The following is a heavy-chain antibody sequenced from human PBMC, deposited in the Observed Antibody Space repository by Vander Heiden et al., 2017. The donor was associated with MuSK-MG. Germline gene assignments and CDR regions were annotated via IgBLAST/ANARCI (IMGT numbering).Heavy chain of an antibody. Sequence: EVQLVESGGGLVQPGGSLRLSCAASGFTFSNYWMTWVRQAPGKGLECVANIKSDGSDKHLVDSVKGRFTISRDNAKNLLFLQMNSLRVEDTAVYYCTRDWNWAPGWDWGQGTLVTVSS. CDR2: IKSDGSDK. CDR1: GFTFSNYW. CDR3: TRDWNWAPGWD. J-gene: IGHJ4*02. V-gene: IGHV3-7*03. D-gene: IGHD1-1*01.